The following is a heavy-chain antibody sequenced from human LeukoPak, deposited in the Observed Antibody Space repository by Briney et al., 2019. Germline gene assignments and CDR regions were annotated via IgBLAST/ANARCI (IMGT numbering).Heavy chain of an antibody. CDR3: ARVRMGDSRDFDY. Sequence: ASVKVSCKASGYTFSNYYLHWVRQAPGQGLEWMGMIIPGGGTATHAQKFQGRVTMTRDTSTSTVYMELSSLRSEDTAVYYCARVRMGDSRDFDYWGQGTLVTVSS. V-gene: IGHV1-46*01. CDR2: IIPGGGTA. J-gene: IGHJ4*02. D-gene: IGHD3-22*01. CDR1: GYTFSNYY.